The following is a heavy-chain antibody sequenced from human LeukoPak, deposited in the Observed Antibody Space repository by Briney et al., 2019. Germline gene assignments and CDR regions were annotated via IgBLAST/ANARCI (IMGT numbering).Heavy chain of an antibody. CDR3: ARVTGSCPFGY. CDR2: INPSGGST. D-gene: IGHD2-15*01. J-gene: IGHJ4*02. Sequence: GASVKVSCKASGYTFTSYYMHWVRQAPGQGLEWMGIINPSGGSTSYAQKFQGRVTMTRDTSTSTVYMELSCLRSEDTAVYYCARVTGSCPFGYWGQGTLVTVSS. CDR1: GYTFTSYY. V-gene: IGHV1-46*01.